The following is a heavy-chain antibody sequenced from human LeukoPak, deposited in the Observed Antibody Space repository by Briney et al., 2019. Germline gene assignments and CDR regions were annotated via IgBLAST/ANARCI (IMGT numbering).Heavy chain of an antibody. D-gene: IGHD2/OR15-2a*01. J-gene: IGHJ3*02. CDR1: GGSISSYY. V-gene: IGHV4-4*07. CDR2: IYTSGST. Sequence: SETLSLTCTVSGGSISSYYWSWLRQPAGKGLEWIGRIYTSGSTNYNPSLKSRVTMSVDTSKNQFSLKLSSVTAADTAVYYCARLGDTVTLYPFFDIWGQGTMVTVSS. CDR3: ARLGDTVTLYPFFDI.